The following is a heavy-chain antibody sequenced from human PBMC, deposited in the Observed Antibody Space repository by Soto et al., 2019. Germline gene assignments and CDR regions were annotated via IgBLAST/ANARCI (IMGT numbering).Heavy chain of an antibody. CDR3: ARLLAGSSNWFDP. CDR2: FYYSAST. CDR1: GGSFSSYY. V-gene: IGHV4-59*08. D-gene: IGHD6-19*01. Sequence: SETLSLTCTVSGGSFSSYYWSWIRQPPGKGLEWIGYFYYSASTNYNPSLKSRVTISVDTSKNQLSLKLSSVTAADTAVYYCARLLAGSSNWFDPWGQGTLVTVPQ. J-gene: IGHJ5*02.